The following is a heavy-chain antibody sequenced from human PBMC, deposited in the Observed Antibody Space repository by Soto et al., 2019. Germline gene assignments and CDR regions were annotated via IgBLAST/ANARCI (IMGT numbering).Heavy chain of an antibody. CDR3: AKMTSSGWYDPVFH. CDR1: GFSFSDYY. D-gene: IGHD6-19*01. V-gene: IGHV3-11*01. CDR2: ISGSSSNI. J-gene: IGHJ4*02. Sequence: QVQLVESGGGLVKPRGSLRLSCVASGFSFSDYYMSWVRQAPGKGLEWISYISGSSSNIYYADSVKGRFTISRDNAENSVFLQMNNLRAEDTARYYCAKMTSSGWYDPVFHWGQGNLVTVSS.